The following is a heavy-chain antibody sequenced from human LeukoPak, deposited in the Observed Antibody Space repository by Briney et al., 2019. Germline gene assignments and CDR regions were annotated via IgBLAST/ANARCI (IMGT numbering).Heavy chain of an antibody. CDR2: INTNTGNP. CDR1: GYTFTSYA. V-gene: IGHV7-4-1*02. J-gene: IGHJ4*02. Sequence: GASVKVSCKASGYTFTSYAMNWVRQAPGQGLEWMGWINTNTGNPTYAQGFTGRFVFSLDTSVSTAYLQISSLKAEDTAAYYCARGPSSSWYSGEFDYWGQGTLVTVSS. D-gene: IGHD6-13*01. CDR3: ARGPSSSWYSGEFDY.